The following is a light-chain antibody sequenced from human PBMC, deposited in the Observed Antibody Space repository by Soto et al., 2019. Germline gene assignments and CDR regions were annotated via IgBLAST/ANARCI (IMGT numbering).Light chain of an antibody. CDR3: QQLNSYPMYT. CDR2: ATS. Sequence: DIQLTQSPSFLSASVGDRVTITCRASQGISGYLAWYQQTPGKAPNLLIYATSTLQSGVPSSFSGSGSGTEFTLTISSLQPEDFATYYCQQLNSYPMYTFGQGTKLEIK. V-gene: IGKV1-9*01. J-gene: IGKJ2*01. CDR1: QGISGY.